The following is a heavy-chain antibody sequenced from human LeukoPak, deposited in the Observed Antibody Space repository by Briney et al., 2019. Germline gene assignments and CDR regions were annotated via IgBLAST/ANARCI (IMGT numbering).Heavy chain of an antibody. D-gene: IGHD3-10*01. CDR2: TYYRSKWYN. CDR3: AREIYYGSGSCSFRFDP. Sequence: SQTLSLTCAISGDSVSGNSAAWNWIRQSPSRGLEWLGRTYYRSKWYNDYAVSVKSRITINPDTSKNQFSLQLNSVTPEDTAVYYCAREIYYGSGSCSFRFDPWGQGTLVTVSS. CDR1: GDSVSGNSAA. V-gene: IGHV6-1*01. J-gene: IGHJ5*02.